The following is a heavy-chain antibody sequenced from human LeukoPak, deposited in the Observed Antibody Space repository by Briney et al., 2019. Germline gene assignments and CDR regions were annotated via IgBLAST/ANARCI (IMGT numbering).Heavy chain of an antibody. J-gene: IGHJ4*02. CDR1: GDTFSSYG. V-gene: IGHV1-18*01. CDR3: ARVPDYYDSSGYSDDY. Sequence: ASVKVSCMASGDTFSSYGISWVRHSPGEGREWIGCISAYNGNTHYAQKLQGRVTMTTDTSTSTAYMELRSLRSDHTAVYYCARVPDYYDSSGYSDDYWGQGTLVTVSS. D-gene: IGHD3-22*01. CDR2: ISAYNGNT.